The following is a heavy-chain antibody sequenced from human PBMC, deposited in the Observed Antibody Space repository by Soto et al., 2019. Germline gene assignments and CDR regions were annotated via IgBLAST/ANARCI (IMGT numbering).Heavy chain of an antibody. Sequence: QVQLQESGPGLVKPSQTLSLTCTVSGGSISSGDYYWSWIRQPPGKGLEWIGYIYYSGSTYYNPSLKSRVTISVDTSKNQFSLKLSSVTAADTAVYYCARAGKYYYDSSGTYLDYWGQGTLVTVSS. D-gene: IGHD3-22*01. J-gene: IGHJ4*02. V-gene: IGHV4-30-4*01. CDR3: ARAGKYYYDSSGTYLDY. CDR1: GGSISSGDYY. CDR2: IYYSGST.